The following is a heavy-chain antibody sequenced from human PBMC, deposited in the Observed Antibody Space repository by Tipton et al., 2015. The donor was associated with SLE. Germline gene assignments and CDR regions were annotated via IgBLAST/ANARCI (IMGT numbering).Heavy chain of an antibody. CDR2: ISSSGSII. D-gene: IGHD7-27*01. Sequence: SLRLSCAASGFTFSSYEMNWVRQAPGKGLEWVSYISSSGSIIYYADSVKGRFTISRDNAKNSLYLQMNSLRAEDTALYYCARGPNWGLDDAFDMWGQGTMVTVSS. CDR3: ARGPNWGLDDAFDM. V-gene: IGHV3-48*03. CDR1: GFTFSSYE. J-gene: IGHJ3*02.